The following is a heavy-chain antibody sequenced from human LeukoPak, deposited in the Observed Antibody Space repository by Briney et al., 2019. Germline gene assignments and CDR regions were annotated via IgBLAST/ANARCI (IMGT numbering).Heavy chain of an antibody. CDR1: GGSFSGYY. V-gene: IGHV4-34*01. Sequence: SETLSLTCAVYGGSFSGYYWSWIRQPAGKGLEWIGEINHSGSTNYNPSLKSRVTISVDTSKNQFSLKLSSVTAADTAVYYCARRIAAAGSTIDYWGQGTLVTVSS. CDR2: INHSGST. D-gene: IGHD6-13*01. CDR3: ARRIAAAGSTIDY. J-gene: IGHJ4*02.